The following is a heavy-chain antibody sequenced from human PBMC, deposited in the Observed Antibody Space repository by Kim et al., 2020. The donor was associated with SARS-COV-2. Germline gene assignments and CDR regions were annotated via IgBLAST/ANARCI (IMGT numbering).Heavy chain of an antibody. J-gene: IGHJ6*02. CDR1: GFTFSDYY. Sequence: GGSLRLSCAASGFTFSDYYMSWIRQAPGKGLEWVSYISSSGSTIYYADSVKGRFTISRDNAKNSLYLQMNSLRAEDTAVYYCARGGYDYVWGSYRLHKQDYYRMDVWGQETTLTVSS. CDR3: ARGGYDYVWGSYRLHKQDYYRMDV. CDR2: ISSSGSTI. D-gene: IGHD3-16*02. V-gene: IGHV3-11*01.